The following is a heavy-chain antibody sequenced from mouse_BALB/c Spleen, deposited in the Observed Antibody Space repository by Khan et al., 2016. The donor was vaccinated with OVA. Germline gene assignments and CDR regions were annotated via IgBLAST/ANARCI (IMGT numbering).Heavy chain of an antibody. CDR2: ISSGSTYT. CDR3: TRDGNYAHWYFDV. Sequence: EVELVESGGGLVKPGGSLKLSCAASGFSFSSYTMSWVRQTPEKRLEWVATISSGSTYTYYPDSVQGRFTISRDHAKNTLYLHMSSMKSEDTAMYYCTRDGNYAHWYFDVWGAGTTVTVSS. J-gene: IGHJ1*01. D-gene: IGHD2-1*01. CDR1: GFSFSSYT. V-gene: IGHV5-6-4*01.